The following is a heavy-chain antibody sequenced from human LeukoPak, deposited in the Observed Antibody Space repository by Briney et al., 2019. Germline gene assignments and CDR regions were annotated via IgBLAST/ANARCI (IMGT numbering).Heavy chain of an antibody. J-gene: IGHJ3*01. CDR1: GFTFRDAA. V-gene: IGHV3-23*01. CDR2: ISSSGNNA. Sequence: PGGSLRLSCAVSGFTFRDAAMTWVRQAPGKGLEWVSLISSSGNNAYYADSVKGRFTISRDNSKNTLSLQMNSLRVEDTAIYYCAKDIQLSTWGLGTTVTVSS. CDR3: AKDIQLST. D-gene: IGHD5-24*01.